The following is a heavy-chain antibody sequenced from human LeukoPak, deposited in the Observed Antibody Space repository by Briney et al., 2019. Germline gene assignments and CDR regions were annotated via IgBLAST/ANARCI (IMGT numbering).Heavy chain of an antibody. CDR2: INGDNGNA. CDR3: ARGGSGFDP. Sequence: ASVKVSCKASGGTFSSYAISWVRQAPGQRLEWMGWINGDNGNAKYSPEFQGRVTITRDTSASTAYMELSSLRSDDMAVYYCARGGSGFDPWGQGTLVTVSS. V-gene: IGHV1-3*03. J-gene: IGHJ5*02. D-gene: IGHD2-15*01. CDR1: GGTFSSYA.